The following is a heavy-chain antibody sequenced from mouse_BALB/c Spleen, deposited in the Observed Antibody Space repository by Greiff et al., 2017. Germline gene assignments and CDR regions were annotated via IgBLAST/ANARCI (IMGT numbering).Heavy chain of an antibody. CDR3: AAGYGNYYAMDY. J-gene: IGHJ4*01. CDR1: GYTFTSYW. Sequence: VQVVESGAELAKPGASVKMSCKASGYTFTSYWMHWVKQRPGQGLEWIGYINPSTGYTEYNQKFKDKATLTADKSSSTADMQLSSLTSEDSAVYYCAAGYGNYYAMDYWGQGTSVTVAS. V-gene: IGHV1-7*01. CDR2: INPSTGYT. D-gene: IGHD2-1*01.